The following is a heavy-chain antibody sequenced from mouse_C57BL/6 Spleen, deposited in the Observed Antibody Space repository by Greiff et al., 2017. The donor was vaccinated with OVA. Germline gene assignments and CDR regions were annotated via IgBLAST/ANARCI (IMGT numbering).Heavy chain of an antibody. Sequence: QVHVKQSGAEPARPGASVKMSCKASGYTFTSYTMHWVKQRPGQGLEWIGYINPSSGYTKYNQKFKDKATLTADKSSSTAYMQLSSLTSEDSAVYYCARATVVATDFDYWGQGTTLTVSS. CDR2: INPSSGYT. D-gene: IGHD1-1*01. CDR3: ARATVVATDFDY. J-gene: IGHJ2*01. V-gene: IGHV1-4*01. CDR1: GYTFTSYT.